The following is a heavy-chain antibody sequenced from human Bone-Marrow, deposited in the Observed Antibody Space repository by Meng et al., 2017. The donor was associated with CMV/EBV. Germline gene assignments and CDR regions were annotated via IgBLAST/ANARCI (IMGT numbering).Heavy chain of an antibody. D-gene: IGHD4-17*01. CDR1: GLTFSNYA. J-gene: IGHJ4*02. CDR2: ISYDGSTK. CDR3: ARHAYGDEYFLDY. Sequence: GGFLRLSCTVSGLTFSNYAMHWVRQAPGKGLEWVAVISYDGSTKYFADSVKGRFTISRDNYMNTVFLQMNSLRYADTAVYYCARHAYGDEYFLDYWGQGTRVTVSS. V-gene: IGHV3-30*04.